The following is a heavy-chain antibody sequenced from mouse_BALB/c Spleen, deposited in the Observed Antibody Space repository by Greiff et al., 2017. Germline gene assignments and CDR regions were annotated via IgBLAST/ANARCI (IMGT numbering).Heavy chain of an antibody. CDR3: AREYYYGSSGVDY. CDR1: GYTFTDYA. J-gene: IGHJ2*01. CDR2: ISTYYGDA. D-gene: IGHD1-1*01. Sequence: QVHVKQSGAELVRPGVSVKISCKGSGYTFTDYAMHWVKQSHAKSLEWIGVISTYYGDASYNQKFKGKATMTVDKSSSTAYMELARLTSEDSAIYYCAREYYYGSSGVDYWGQGTTRTVSS. V-gene: IGHV1S137*01.